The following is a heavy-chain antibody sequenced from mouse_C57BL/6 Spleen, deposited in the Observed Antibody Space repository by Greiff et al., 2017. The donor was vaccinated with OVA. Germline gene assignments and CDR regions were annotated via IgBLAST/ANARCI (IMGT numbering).Heavy chain of an antibody. J-gene: IGHJ2*01. D-gene: IGHD4-1*01. CDR2: IYPGDGDT. CDR1: GYAFSSYW. Sequence: QVQLQQSGAELVKPGASVKISCKASGYAFSSYWMNWVKQRPGKGLEWIGQIYPGDGDTNYNGKFKGKATLTADKSSSTAYMQLSSLTSEDSAVYFCARLGLGRGFDYWGQGTTLTVSS. V-gene: IGHV1-80*01. CDR3: ARLGLGRGFDY.